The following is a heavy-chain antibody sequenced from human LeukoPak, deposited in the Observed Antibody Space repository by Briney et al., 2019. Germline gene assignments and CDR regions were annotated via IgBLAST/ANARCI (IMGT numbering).Heavy chain of an antibody. V-gene: IGHV3-30*02. J-gene: IGHJ4*02. Sequence: GGSLRLSCAASGFTFSNYAMSWVRQAPGKGLEWVAYIRFDGSNRYFADSVKGRFTISRDNSKNTLHLQMNSLRAEDTAVYYCAKRGSGSYEFDYWGQGTLVTVSS. CDR3: AKRGSGSYEFDY. CDR1: GFTFSNYA. D-gene: IGHD6-19*01. CDR2: IRFDGSNR.